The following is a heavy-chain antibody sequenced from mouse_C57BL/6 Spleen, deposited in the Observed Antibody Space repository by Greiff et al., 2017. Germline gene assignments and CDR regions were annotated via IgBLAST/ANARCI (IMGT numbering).Heavy chain of an antibody. Sequence: VQLVESGAELVRPGASVTLSCKASGYTFTDYEMHWVKQTPVHGLEWIGAIDPETGGTAYNQKFKGKAILTADKSSSTAYMELRSLTSEDSAVYYCTRGGYSNYGAYWGQGTLVTVSA. D-gene: IGHD2-5*01. V-gene: IGHV1-15*01. CDR2: IDPETGGT. J-gene: IGHJ3*01. CDR1: GYTFTDYE. CDR3: TRGGYSNYGAY.